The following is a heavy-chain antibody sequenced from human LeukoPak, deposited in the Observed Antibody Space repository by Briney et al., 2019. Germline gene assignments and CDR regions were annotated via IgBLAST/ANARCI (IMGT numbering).Heavy chain of an antibody. CDR3: AKDGGAYGFDY. J-gene: IGHJ4*02. CDR1: GFTFSSYG. Sequence: PGGSLGLSCAASGFTFSSYGMHWVRQAPGKGLEWVAVISYDGSNKYYADSVKGRFTISRDNSKNTLYLQMNSLRAEDTAVYYCAKDGGAYGFDYWGQGTLVTVSS. CDR2: ISYDGSNK. D-gene: IGHD3-16*01. V-gene: IGHV3-30*18.